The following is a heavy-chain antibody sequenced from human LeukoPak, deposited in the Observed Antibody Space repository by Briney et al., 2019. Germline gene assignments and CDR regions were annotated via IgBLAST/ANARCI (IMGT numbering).Heavy chain of an antibody. J-gene: IGHJ4*02. CDR2: INNDGSSI. CDR1: GFTFSTYW. CDR3: ARGLSRAVGFGDS. V-gene: IGHV3-74*01. D-gene: IGHD6-6*01. Sequence: GGSLRLSCAVSGFTFSTYWMHWVRQAPGKGLVWVSCINNDGSSITYADSAKGRFTISRDNAMNTLYLQINSLRAEDTAVYYCARGLSRAVGFGDSWGQGTLVAVSS.